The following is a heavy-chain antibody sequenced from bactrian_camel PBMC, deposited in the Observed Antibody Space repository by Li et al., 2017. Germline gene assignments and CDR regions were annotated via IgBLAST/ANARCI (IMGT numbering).Heavy chain of an antibody. CDR1: GATTSSYC. D-gene: IGHD3*01. CDR3: ASLSMEWVKFDY. J-gene: IGHJ4*01. CDR2: IYTGSGNT. V-gene: IGHV3S1*01. Sequence: HVQLVESGGGLVQPGGSLRLSCAASGATTSSYCMAWFRQAPGKEREGVARIYTGSGNTYYGDSVKGRFTIHRDNAKNTVNLRMNSLKSEDTALYYCASLSMEWVKFDYWGQGTQVTVS.